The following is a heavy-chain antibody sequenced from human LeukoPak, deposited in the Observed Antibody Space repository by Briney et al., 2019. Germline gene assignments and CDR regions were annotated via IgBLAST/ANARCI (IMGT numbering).Heavy chain of an antibody. V-gene: IGHV3-7*01. CDR3: ARDGDFWSAQGAFDI. CDR2: IKQDGSAK. CDR1: GFTFRSYR. J-gene: IGHJ3*02. Sequence: GGSLRLSCAASGFTFRSYRMSWVRLAAGKGLEWVANIKQDGSAKLYVESAKGRFTISRDNAKKSLYLQMNSLRAEDTAVYYSARDGDFWSAQGAFDIWGEGTMVTVSS. D-gene: IGHD3-3*01.